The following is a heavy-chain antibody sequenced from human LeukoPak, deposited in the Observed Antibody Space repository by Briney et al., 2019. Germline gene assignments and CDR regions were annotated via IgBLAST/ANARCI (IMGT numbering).Heavy chain of an antibody. Sequence: GASVTVSCMASGYTFTSYGISWVRQAPGQGLEWMGWISAYNGNTNYAQKLQGRVTMTTDTSTSTAYMELRSLRSDDTAVYYCARDAPLLWFGELSPSPYYYYGMDVWGKGTTVTVSS. CDR2: ISAYNGNT. CDR1: GYTFTSYG. V-gene: IGHV1-18*04. D-gene: IGHD3-10*01. CDR3: ARDAPLLWFGELSPSPYYYYGMDV. J-gene: IGHJ6*04.